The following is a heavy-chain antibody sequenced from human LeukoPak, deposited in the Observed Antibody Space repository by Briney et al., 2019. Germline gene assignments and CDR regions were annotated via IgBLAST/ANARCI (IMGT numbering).Heavy chain of an antibody. V-gene: IGHV4-30-4*01. D-gene: IGHD6-13*01. CDR1: GGSISSGDYY. CDR2: IYYSGST. CDR3: ARWSSSWTYYFDY. Sequence: SETLSLTCTVSGGSISSGDYYWSWIRQPPGKGLEWIGYIYYSGSTYYNPSLKSRVTISVDTSKNQSSLKLSSVTAADTAVYYCARWSSSWTYYFDYWGQGTLVTVSS. J-gene: IGHJ4*02.